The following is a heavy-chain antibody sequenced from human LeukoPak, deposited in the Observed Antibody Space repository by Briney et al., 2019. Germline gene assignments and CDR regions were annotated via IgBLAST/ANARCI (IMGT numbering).Heavy chain of an antibody. J-gene: IGHJ3*02. Sequence: GASVQGSCNASGYTFTGYYMHWVRQAPGQGLGWMGWINPNSGGTNYAQKFQGRVTMTRDTSISTAYMELSRLRSDDTAVYYCAGATTYYYDSSGYSDAFDIWGQGTMVTVSS. CDR1: GYTFTGYY. CDR2: INPNSGGT. V-gene: IGHV1-2*02. D-gene: IGHD3-22*01. CDR3: AGATTYYYDSSGYSDAFDI.